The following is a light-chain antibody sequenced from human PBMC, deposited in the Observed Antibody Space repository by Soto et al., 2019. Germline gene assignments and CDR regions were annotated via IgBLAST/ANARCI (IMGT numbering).Light chain of an antibody. V-gene: IGLV2-23*02. Sequence: QSVLTQPAPLSGSPGQSITISCTGTSNDFGRYNLVSWCQQHPGKAPKLIIYEVTKRPSGFSNRFSASKSGNTASLTISGLQAEDEADYYCCSYAGSGTPYVFGTGTKVTVL. CDR3: CSYAGSGTPYV. CDR1: SNDFGRYNL. J-gene: IGLJ1*01. CDR2: EVT.